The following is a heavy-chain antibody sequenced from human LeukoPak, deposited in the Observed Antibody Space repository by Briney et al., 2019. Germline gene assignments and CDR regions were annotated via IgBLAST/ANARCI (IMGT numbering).Heavy chain of an antibody. CDR1: GFTFSSYG. CDR3: AKRLTYYYDSSAEGGYFDY. CDR2: IRYDGSNK. Sequence: GGSLRLSCAASGFTFSSYGMHWVRQAPGKGLEWVALIRYDGSNKYYADSVKGRFTISRDNSKNTLSLQMNSLRAEDTAVYYCAKRLTYYYDSSAEGGYFDYWGQGTLVTVSS. V-gene: IGHV3-30*02. J-gene: IGHJ4*02. D-gene: IGHD3-22*01.